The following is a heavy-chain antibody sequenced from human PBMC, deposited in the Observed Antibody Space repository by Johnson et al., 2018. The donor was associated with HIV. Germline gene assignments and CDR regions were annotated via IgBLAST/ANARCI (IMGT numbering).Heavy chain of an antibody. V-gene: IGHV3-20*04. CDR1: GFTFDDYG. D-gene: IGHD5-12*01. CDR3: ARDLRDIVVPDAFDI. J-gene: IGHJ3*02. CDR2: ISGSGGST. Sequence: VQLVESGGGVVRPGGSLRLSCAASGFTFDDYGMSWVRQAPGKGLEWVSAISGSGGSTYYADSVKGRFTISRDNAKNSLYLQMNSLRAEDTAVYYCARDLRDIVVPDAFDIWGQGTMVTVSS.